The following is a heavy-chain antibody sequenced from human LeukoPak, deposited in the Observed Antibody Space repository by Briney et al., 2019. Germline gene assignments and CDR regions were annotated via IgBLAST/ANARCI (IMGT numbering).Heavy chain of an antibody. Sequence: GASVKVSCKASGHSITSYGISWVRQAPGQGLEWMGWISGYNGNTNYAQKLQGRVTMTTDTSTSTAYMELRSLRSDDTAVYYCARHMAAAGNFDYWDQGTLVTVSS. CDR1: GHSITSYG. CDR2: ISGYNGNT. D-gene: IGHD6-13*01. J-gene: IGHJ4*02. CDR3: ARHMAAAGNFDY. V-gene: IGHV1-18*01.